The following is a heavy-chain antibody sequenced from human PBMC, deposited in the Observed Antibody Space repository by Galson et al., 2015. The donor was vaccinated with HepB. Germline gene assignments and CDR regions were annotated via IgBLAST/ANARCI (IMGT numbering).Heavy chain of an antibody. CDR1: GFTFSSFW. J-gene: IGHJ4*02. Sequence: SLRLSCAASGFTFSSFWMSWVRQAPGKGLEWVANIKEDGSEKSYVDSVKGRFTISRDNAKNSLFLQMNSLRAEDTAVYYCARVRILTMTFDFWGQGTLVTVSS. CDR2: IKEDGSEK. V-gene: IGHV3-7*03. D-gene: IGHD4-17*01. CDR3: ARVRILTMTFDF.